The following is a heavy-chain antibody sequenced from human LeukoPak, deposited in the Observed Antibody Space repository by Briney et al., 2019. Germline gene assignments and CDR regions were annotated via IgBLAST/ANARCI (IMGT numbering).Heavy chain of an antibody. D-gene: IGHD6-19*01. CDR2: INPNSGGT. V-gene: IGHV1-2*02. CDR1: GYTFTGYY. CDR3: ATWGSGWYRFDY. Sequence: ASVKVSCKASGYTFTGYYMHWVRQAPGQGLEWMGWINPNSGGTNYAQKFQGRVTITADKSTSTAYMELSSLRSEDTAVYYCATWGSGWYRFDYWGQGTLVTVSS. J-gene: IGHJ4*02.